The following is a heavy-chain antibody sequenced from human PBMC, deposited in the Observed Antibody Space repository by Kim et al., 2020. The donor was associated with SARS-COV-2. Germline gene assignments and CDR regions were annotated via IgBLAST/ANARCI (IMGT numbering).Heavy chain of an antibody. CDR3: ARDRDDILTGYYRGEVHYGMDV. CDR2: ISSNGGST. CDR1: GFTFSSYA. D-gene: IGHD3-9*01. V-gene: IGHV3-64*01. J-gene: IGHJ6*02. Sequence: GGSLRLSCAASGFTFSSYAMHWVRQAPGKGLEYVSAISSNGGSTYYANSVKGRFTISRDNSKNTLYLQMGSLRAEDMAVYYCARDRDDILTGYYRGEVHYGMDVWGQGTTVTVSS.